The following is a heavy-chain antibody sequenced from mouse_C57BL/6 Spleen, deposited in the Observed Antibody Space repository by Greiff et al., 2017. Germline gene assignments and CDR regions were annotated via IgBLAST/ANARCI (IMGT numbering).Heavy chain of an antibody. CDR1: GYTFTSYW. D-gene: IGHD4-1*01. CDR2: IDPSDSYT. J-gene: IGHJ2*01. Sequence: VQLQQPGAELVMPGASVKLSCKASGYTFTSYWMHWVKQRPGQGLEWIGEIDPSDSYTNYNQKFKGKSTLTVDKSSSTAYMQLGSLTSEDSAVYYCARLGHYMDYWGQGTTLTVSS. CDR3: ARLGHYMDY. V-gene: IGHV1-69*01.